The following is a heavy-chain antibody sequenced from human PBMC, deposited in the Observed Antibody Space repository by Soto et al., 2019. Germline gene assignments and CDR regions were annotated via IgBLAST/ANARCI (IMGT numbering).Heavy chain of an antibody. Sequence: SVKVSCKASGGTFSSYAISWVRQAPGQGLEWMGGIIPIFGTANYAQKFQGRVTITADESTSTAYMELSSLRSEDTAGYYCARNYYGPGTSPPAAPPYYYYGMDVWGQGTTVTVSS. CDR3: ARNYYGPGTSPPAAPPYYYYGMDV. CDR1: GGTFSSYA. CDR2: IIPIFGTA. D-gene: IGHD3-10*01. J-gene: IGHJ6*02. V-gene: IGHV1-69*13.